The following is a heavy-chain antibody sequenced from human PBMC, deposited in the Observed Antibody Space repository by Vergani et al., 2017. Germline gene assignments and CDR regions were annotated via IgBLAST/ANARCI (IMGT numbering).Heavy chain of an antibody. V-gene: IGHV3-30-3*01. CDR1: GFTFSSYA. Sequence: QVQLVESGGGVVQPGRSLRLFCAASGFTFSSYAMHWVRQAPGKGLEWVAVISYDGSNKYYADSVKGRFTISRDNSKNTLYLQMNSLRADDTAVYYCARLVGATDYWGQGTLVTVSS. D-gene: IGHD1-26*01. CDR3: ARLVGATDY. CDR2: ISYDGSNK. J-gene: IGHJ4*02.